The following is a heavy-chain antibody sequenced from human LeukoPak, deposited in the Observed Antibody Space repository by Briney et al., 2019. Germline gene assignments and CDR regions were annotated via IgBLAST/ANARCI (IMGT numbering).Heavy chain of an antibody. J-gene: IGHJ4*02. CDR1: GFTFSNYA. CDR2: ISGSGGST. D-gene: IGHD2-21*02. Sequence: GGSLRLSCAASGFTFSNYAMSWVRQAPGKGLEWVSAISGSGGSTYYADSVKGRFTISRDNSKNTLYLQMNSLRAEDTAVYYCAKDLIYCGGDCYWHGLFDYWGQGTLVTVSS. CDR3: AKDLIYCGGDCYWHGLFDY. V-gene: IGHV3-23*01.